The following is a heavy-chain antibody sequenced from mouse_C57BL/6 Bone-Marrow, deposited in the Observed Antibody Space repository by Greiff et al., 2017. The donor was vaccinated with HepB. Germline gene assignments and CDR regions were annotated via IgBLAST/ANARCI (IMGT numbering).Heavy chain of an antibody. CDR2: IDPSDSYT. CDR3: ARSLTTVVAHWYFDV. D-gene: IGHD1-1*01. CDR1: GYTFTSYW. V-gene: IGHV1-50*01. Sequence: VQLQQPGAELVKPGASVKLSCKASGYTFTSYWMQWVKQRPGQGLEWIGEIDPSDSYTNYNQKFKGKATLTVDTSSSTAYMQLSSLTSEDSAVYYCARSLTTVVAHWYFDVWGTGTTVTVSS. J-gene: IGHJ1*03.